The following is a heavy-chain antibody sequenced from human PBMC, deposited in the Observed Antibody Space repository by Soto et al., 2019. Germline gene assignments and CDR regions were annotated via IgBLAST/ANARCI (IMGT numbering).Heavy chain of an antibody. CDR3: AVGDGYNTYFDQ. V-gene: IGHV3-30*03. CDR2: ISYEGSNR. Sequence: QVQLVESGGGVVQPGRSLRLSCVASGFTFSNYAMHWVRQAPGKGLEWVAVISYEGSNRYHIDSVKGRFSISRDNSKNTVYLQMNSLRAEDTAVYYCAVGDGYNTYFDQWGQGTLVTVSS. D-gene: IGHD5-12*01. CDR1: GFTFSNYA. J-gene: IGHJ4*02.